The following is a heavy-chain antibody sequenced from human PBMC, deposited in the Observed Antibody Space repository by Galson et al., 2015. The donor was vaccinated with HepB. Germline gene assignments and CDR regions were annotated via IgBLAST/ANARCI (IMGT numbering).Heavy chain of an antibody. CDR3: ARSGFELERRQSYYMDV. D-gene: IGHD1-1*01. Sequence: SVKVSCKASGYTFTSYGISWVRQAPGQGLEWMGWISAYNGNTNYAQKLQGRVTMTTDTSTSTAYMELRSLRSDDTAVYYCARSGFELERRQSYYMDVWGKGTTITVSS. V-gene: IGHV1-18*01. J-gene: IGHJ6*03. CDR2: ISAYNGNT. CDR1: GYTFTSYG.